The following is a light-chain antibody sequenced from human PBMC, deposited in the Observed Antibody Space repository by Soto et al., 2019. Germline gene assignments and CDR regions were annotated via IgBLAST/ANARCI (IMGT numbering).Light chain of an antibody. J-gene: IGKJ1*01. Sequence: DIQMTQSPSSLSASVGDRVTITCRASQSVRNYLNWFQQKPGKAPNLLIYGASSLQSGVPSRFSGSRSGTDFTLTINSLQPEDFAVYYCQQTYNSPLTFGQGTKVDIK. CDR2: GAS. V-gene: IGKV1-39*01. CDR3: QQTYNSPLT. CDR1: QSVRNY.